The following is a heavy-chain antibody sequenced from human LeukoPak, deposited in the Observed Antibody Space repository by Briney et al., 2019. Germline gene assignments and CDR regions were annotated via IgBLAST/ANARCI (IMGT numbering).Heavy chain of an antibody. CDR3: ARMLDTAQTRELWFDP. D-gene: IGHD5-18*01. CDR1: GGSISGSSYY. CDR2: IYYSGST. Sequence: SETLSLTCTVSGGSISGSSYYWGWIRQPPGKGLEWIGYIYYSGSTNYNPSLKSRVTISVDTSKNQFSLKLSSVTAADTAVYYCARMLDTAQTRELWFDPWGQGTLVTVSS. J-gene: IGHJ5*02. V-gene: IGHV4-61*05.